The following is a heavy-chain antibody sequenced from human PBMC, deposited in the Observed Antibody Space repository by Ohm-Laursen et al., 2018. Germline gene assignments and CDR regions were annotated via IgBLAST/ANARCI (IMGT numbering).Heavy chain of an antibody. V-gene: IGHV3-74*01. CDR1: GFTFSRYW. J-gene: IGHJ4*02. D-gene: IGHD4-11*01. CDR3: AKGSDYSNFVY. Sequence: SLRLSCAAFGFTFSRYWMHWVRQAPGKGLVWVSQINSDESTTTYADSVKGRFTISRDNAKNTLYLQMDSLRAEDTAVYYCAKGSDYSNFVYWGQGTLVTVSS. CDR2: INSDESTT.